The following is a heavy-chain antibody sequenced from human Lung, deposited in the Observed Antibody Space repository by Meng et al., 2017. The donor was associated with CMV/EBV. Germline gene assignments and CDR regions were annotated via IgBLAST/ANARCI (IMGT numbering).Heavy chain of an antibody. CDR3: ASHRYSGSYYPPAWVDP. V-gene: IGHV3-11*01. J-gene: IGHJ5*02. CDR1: GFTFSDYY. Sequence: SCAASGFTFSDYYMSWIRQAPGKGLEWVSYISSSGSTIYYADSVKGRFTISRDNAKNSLYLQMNSLRAEDTAVYYCASHRYSGSYYPPAWVDPWXQGTLVTVSS. D-gene: IGHD1-26*01. CDR2: ISSSGSTI.